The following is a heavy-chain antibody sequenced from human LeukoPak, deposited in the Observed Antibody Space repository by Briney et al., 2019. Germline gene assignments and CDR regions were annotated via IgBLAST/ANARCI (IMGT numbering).Heavy chain of an antibody. CDR3: AKDLYYGSGSYYTAFDY. V-gene: IGHV3-30*02. Sequence: GGSLRLSCAASGFTFSSYGMHWVRQAPGKGLEWVAVIWYDGSNKYYADSVKGRFTISRDNSKNTLYLQMNSLRAEDTALYYCAKDLYYGSGSYYTAFDYWGQGTLVTVSS. CDR1: GFTFSSYG. CDR2: IWYDGSNK. D-gene: IGHD3-10*01. J-gene: IGHJ4*02.